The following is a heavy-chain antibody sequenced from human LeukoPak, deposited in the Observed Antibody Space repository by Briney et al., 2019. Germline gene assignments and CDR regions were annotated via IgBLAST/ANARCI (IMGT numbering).Heavy chain of an antibody. CDR2: TYYRSRWYK. D-gene: IGHD3-9*01. J-gene: IGHJ5*02. CDR3: ARWLTT. Sequence: SQTLSLTCVISGGSVSNNSASWNWVRQSPSRGLEWLGRTYYRSRWYKDYAVSVKSRITINPDTSKNQFSLQLNSVTPEDTAVYYYARWLTTWGQGTLVTVSS. CDR1: GGSVSNNSAS. V-gene: IGHV6-1*01.